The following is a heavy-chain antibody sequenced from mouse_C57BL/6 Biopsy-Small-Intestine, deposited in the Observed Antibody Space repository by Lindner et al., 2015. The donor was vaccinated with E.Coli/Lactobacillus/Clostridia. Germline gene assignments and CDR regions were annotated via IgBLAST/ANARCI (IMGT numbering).Heavy chain of an antibody. J-gene: IGHJ3*01. V-gene: IGHV1-19*01. D-gene: IGHD3-2*02. CDR1: GYTITDYQ. Sequence: VQLQESGPVLVMPGASVKMSCKASGYTITDYQMNWVKQSHGKSLEWIGAINPYNGGTSYNQKVKGKATLTVDKSSSTAYMELRSLTSEDTAVYYCARRQLNWFDYWGQGTLVTVSA. CDR2: INPYNGGT. CDR3: ARRQLNWFDY.